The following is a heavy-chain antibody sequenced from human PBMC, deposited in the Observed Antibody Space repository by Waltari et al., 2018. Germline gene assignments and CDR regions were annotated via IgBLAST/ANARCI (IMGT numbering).Heavy chain of an antibody. Sequence: QVQLVESGGGVVQPGRSLRLSCAASGFTFSSYAMHWVRQAPGKGLEWVAVISYDGSNKYYADSVKGRFTISRDNSKNTLYLQMNSLRAEDTAVYYCAREDYCSGGSCDAFDFDYWGQGTLVTVSS. CDR1: GFTFSSYA. J-gene: IGHJ4*02. CDR2: ISYDGSNK. V-gene: IGHV3-30-3*01. CDR3: AREDYCSGGSCDAFDFDY. D-gene: IGHD2-15*01.